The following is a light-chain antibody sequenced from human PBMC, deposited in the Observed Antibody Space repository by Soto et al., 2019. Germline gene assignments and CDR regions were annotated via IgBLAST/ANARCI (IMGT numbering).Light chain of an antibody. CDR2: GAS. J-gene: IGKJ4*01. Sequence: EILMTQSPATLSVSPGETATLSCRASQSVRSNLAWYQQKPGQAPRLLIYGASSRATGIPDRFSGSGSGTDFTLTISRLEPEDFAVYYCQQYGNSPLTFGGGTKVDIK. V-gene: IGKV3-20*01. CDR3: QQYGNSPLT. CDR1: QSVRSN.